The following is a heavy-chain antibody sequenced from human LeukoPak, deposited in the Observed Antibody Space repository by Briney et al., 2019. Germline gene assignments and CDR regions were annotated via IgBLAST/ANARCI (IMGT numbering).Heavy chain of an antibody. CDR3: ARLSGYSSGHYYSDY. CDR2: VYYRGST. D-gene: IGHD3-22*01. CDR1: GGSISSDY. V-gene: IGHV4-59*01. Sequence: SETLSLTCTVSGGSISSDYWSWIRQPPGKGLEWIGYVYYRGSTNYNPSLKSRVTISVDTSKNQFSLKLSSVTAADTAVYYCARLSGYSSGHYYSDYWGQGTLVTVSS. J-gene: IGHJ4*02.